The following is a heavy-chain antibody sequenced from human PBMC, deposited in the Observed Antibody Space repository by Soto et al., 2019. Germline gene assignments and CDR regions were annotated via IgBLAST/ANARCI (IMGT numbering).Heavy chain of an antibody. CDR2: IHYSGST. CDR1: GGSISSYY. Sequence: PSETLSLTCTVSGGSISSYYWSWIRQPPGKGLEWIGYIHYSGSTNYNPSLKSRVTISVDTSKNQFSLKLSSVTAADTAVYYCAGGRSRYTNCSSTSCYRLSYAWFDPWGQGTLVTVSS. V-gene: IGHV4-59*01. D-gene: IGHD2-2*01. CDR3: AGGRSRYTNCSSTSCYRLSYAWFDP. J-gene: IGHJ5*02.